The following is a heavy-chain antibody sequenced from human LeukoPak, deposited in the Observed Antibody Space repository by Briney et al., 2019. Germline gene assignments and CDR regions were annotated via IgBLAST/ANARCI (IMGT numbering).Heavy chain of an antibody. J-gene: IGHJ4*02. V-gene: IGHV3-74*01. CDR2: ISPTGSTT. CDR1: GFSFSGHW. D-gene: IGHD6-6*01. Sequence: GGSLRLSCTASGFSFSGHWMHWARQLPGKGLVWDSRISPTGSTTSYADSVKGRFTVSRDNAKNTLYLQVNNLRAEDTAVYYCARGPNSNWSGLDFWGQGTLLTISS. CDR3: ARGPNSNWSGLDF.